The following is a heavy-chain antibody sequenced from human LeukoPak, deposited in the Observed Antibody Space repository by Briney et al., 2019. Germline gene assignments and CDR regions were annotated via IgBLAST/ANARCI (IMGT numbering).Heavy chain of an antibody. CDR2: INTDGSSA. D-gene: IGHD3-22*01. CDR3: AVTTDSKAWLDS. V-gene: IGHV3-74*01. Sequence: GGSLRHSRVDSGFTFSGHWIHWVPHAPGKGLVYVARINTDGSSANYADSVKGRFTISRDNARNTLYLQMNSLRAEDTAVYSCAVTTDSKAWLDSGGLGTLVAVS. CDR1: GFTFSGHW. J-gene: IGHJ4*02.